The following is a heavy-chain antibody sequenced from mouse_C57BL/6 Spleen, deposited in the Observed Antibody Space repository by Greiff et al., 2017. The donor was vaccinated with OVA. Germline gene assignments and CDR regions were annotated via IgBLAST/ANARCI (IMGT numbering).Heavy chain of an antibody. V-gene: IGHV7-3*01. J-gene: IGHJ4*01. Sequence: EVKLMESGGGLVQPGGSLSLSCAASGFTFTDYYMSWVRQPPGKALEWLGFIRNKANGYTTEYSASVKGRFTISRDNSQSILYLQMNALRAEDSATYYCARYGYGDAMDYWGQGTSVTVSS. D-gene: IGHD2-10*02. CDR1: GFTFTDYY. CDR2: IRNKANGYTT. CDR3: ARYGYGDAMDY.